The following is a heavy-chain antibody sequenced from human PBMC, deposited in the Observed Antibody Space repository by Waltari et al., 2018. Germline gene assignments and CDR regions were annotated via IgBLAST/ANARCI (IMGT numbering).Heavy chain of an antibody. Sequence: QLQLQESGPGLVKPSETLSLTCTVSGGSISSSSYYWGWIRQPPGKGLEWIGSIYYSGSTYYNPSLKSRVTISVDTSKNQFSLKLSSVTAADTAVYYCARGEDIVVVALKKRCAFDIWGQGTMVTVSS. CDR1: GGSISSSSYY. V-gene: IGHV4-39*07. D-gene: IGHD2-15*01. CDR2: IYYSGST. J-gene: IGHJ3*02. CDR3: ARGEDIVVVALKKRCAFDI.